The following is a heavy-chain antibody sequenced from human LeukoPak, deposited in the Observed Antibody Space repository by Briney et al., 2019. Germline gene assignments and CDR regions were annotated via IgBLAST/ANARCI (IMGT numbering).Heavy chain of an antibody. J-gene: IGHJ4*02. CDR2: ISGGGDRT. D-gene: IGHD2-2*01. CDR3: ARLPAYCSSTSCYYDY. Sequence: GGSLRLSCAASGFTFSSYAMTWVRQAPGKGLEWVSAISGGGDRTYYADSVRGQFTIFRDNSKNTLYVQMNSLRAEDTAVYYCARLPAYCSSTSCYYDYWGQGTLVTVSS. CDR1: GFTFSSYA. V-gene: IGHV3-23*01.